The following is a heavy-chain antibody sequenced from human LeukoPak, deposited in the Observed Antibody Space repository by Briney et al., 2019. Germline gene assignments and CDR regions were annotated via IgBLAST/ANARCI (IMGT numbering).Heavy chain of an antibody. V-gene: IGHV4-39*07. CDR1: GGSISSRSYY. J-gene: IGHJ4*02. Sequence: SETLSLICTVYGGSISSRSYYWGWIRQPPGKGLEWIGSIYYSGSTYYNPSLKSRVTISVDTSKNQFSLKLSSVTAADTAVYYCARDRGSSGWYIGYWGQGTLVTVSS. CDR3: ARDRGSSGWYIGY. CDR2: IYYSGST. D-gene: IGHD6-19*01.